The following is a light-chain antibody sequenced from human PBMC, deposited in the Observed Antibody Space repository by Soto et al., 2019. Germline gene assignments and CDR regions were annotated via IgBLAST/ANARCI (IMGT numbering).Light chain of an antibody. CDR3: LQDYNYPWT. Sequence: AIQMTPSPSSLSASVGDRVTITCRASQGIRDDLGWYQQKPGKAPKLLIYSASSLQSGVPSRFSGSGSGTDFTLTISSLQPEDFATYYCLQDYNYPWTFGQGTKVDIK. V-gene: IGKV1-6*01. CDR1: QGIRDD. CDR2: SAS. J-gene: IGKJ1*01.